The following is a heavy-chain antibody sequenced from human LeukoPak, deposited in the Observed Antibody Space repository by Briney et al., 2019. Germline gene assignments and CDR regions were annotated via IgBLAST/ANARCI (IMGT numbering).Heavy chain of an antibody. J-gene: IGHJ4*02. D-gene: IGHD3-10*01. CDR3: ARDLPYYYGSGSYYNIAGSFDF. Sequence: GGSLRLSCAASGFTFSSYAMSWVRQAPGKGLEWVSTISGTGGSTYYADSVKGRFTISRDNSKNALYLQMNSLRAEDTAVYYCARDLPYYYGSGSYYNIAGSFDFWGQGTLVTVSS. V-gene: IGHV3-23*01. CDR1: GFTFSSYA. CDR2: ISGTGGST.